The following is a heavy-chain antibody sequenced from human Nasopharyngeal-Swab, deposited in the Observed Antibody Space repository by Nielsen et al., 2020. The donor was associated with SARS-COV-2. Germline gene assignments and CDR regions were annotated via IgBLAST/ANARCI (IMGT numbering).Heavy chain of an antibody. V-gene: IGHV3-11*01. D-gene: IGHD2-21*01. J-gene: IGHJ3*02. Sequence: GGSLRLSCAASRFTFSDYYMSWIRQAPGKGLEWVSYISSSGSTIYYADSVKGRFTISRDNAKNSLYLQMNSLRAEDTAVYYCARAVITIHAFDIWGQGTMVTVSS. CDR3: ARAVITIHAFDI. CDR2: ISSSGSTI. CDR1: RFTFSDYY.